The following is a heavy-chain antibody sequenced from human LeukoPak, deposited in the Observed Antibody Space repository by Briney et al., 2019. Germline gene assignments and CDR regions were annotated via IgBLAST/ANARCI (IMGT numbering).Heavy chain of an antibody. CDR1: GGSISSSS. J-gene: IGHJ6*02. Sequence: LSLTCTVSGGSISSSSYYWGWIRQPPGKGLEWVAVISHDGSYKYYADSVKGRFTISRDNSKNTLYVQMNSLRAEDTAVYYCAREIYSSSWSDRYGMDVWGQGTTVTVSS. CDR2: ISHDGSYK. D-gene: IGHD6-13*01. CDR3: AREIYSSSWSDRYGMDV. V-gene: IGHV3-30*03.